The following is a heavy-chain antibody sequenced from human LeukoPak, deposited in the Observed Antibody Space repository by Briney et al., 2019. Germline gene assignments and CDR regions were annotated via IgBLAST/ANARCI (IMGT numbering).Heavy chain of an antibody. CDR2: INPNSCGT. J-gene: IGHJ3*02. D-gene: IGHD3-9*01. CDR1: GYTFNGYY. Sequence: SVPVSCMACGYTFNGYYLHWVRQAPGQGREGMGWINPNSCGTNYVQKFQGWVTMTRDTSISTAYMELSRLRSDDTAVYYCARDTSELRYFDWLSSRESGAFDIWGQGTMVTVSS. CDR3: ARDTSELRYFDWLSSRESGAFDI. V-gene: IGHV1-2*04.